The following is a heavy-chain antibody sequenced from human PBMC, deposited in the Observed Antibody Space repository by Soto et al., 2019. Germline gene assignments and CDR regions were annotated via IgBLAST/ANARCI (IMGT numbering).Heavy chain of an antibody. V-gene: IGHV1-69*02. D-gene: IGHD2-2*01. Sequence: QVHLEQSGAEVKKPGSSVKVSCKAAGGTFSTYTLIWVRQAPGQGLEWMGRIIPMLTVTNSAQKFQGRVTFTAYKSTITPFTELTSLTSDDTAVYYCSIGSRTAETFDVWGQGTMVTVSS. J-gene: IGHJ3*01. CDR2: IIPMLTVT. CDR1: GGTFSTYT. CDR3: SIGSRTAETFDV.